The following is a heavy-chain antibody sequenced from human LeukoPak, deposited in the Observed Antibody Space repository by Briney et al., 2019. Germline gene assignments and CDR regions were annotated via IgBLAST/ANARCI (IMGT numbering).Heavy chain of an antibody. CDR3: ARSRGVPRWFGP. J-gene: IGHJ5*02. D-gene: IGHD5-24*01. V-gene: IGHV4-38-2*02. CDR1: GYSISNGFY. CDR2: VYHTGST. Sequence: SETLSLTCTVSGYSISNGFYWAWIRQPPGKGLEWIGSVYHTGSTYSNPSLKSRVTISVDTSKNQFSLSLTSVTAADTAVYFCARSRGVPRWFGPWGQGTLVTVSS.